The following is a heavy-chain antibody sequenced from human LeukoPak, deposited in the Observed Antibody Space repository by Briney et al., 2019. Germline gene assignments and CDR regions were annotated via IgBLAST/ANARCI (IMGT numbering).Heavy chain of an antibody. Sequence: GGSLRLSCAASGFTFSSYSIDWVRQAPGKGLEWLSYISSSSSTIYYADSVKGRFTISRDNAKNSVYLQMNSLRAEDTAVYYCARVWSSGYPKDYWGQGTLVTVSS. CDR1: GFTFSSYS. D-gene: IGHD3-22*01. CDR2: ISSSSSTI. CDR3: ARVWSSGYPKDY. J-gene: IGHJ4*02. V-gene: IGHV3-48*04.